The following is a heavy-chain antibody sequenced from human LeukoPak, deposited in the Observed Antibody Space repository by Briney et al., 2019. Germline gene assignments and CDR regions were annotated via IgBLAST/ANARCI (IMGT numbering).Heavy chain of an antibody. D-gene: IGHD3-22*01. CDR2: ISDDGSNK. Sequence: GGSLRLSCAASGFTFSSYGMHWVRQAPGKGLEWVSIISDDGSNKYYADSVKGRFTLSRDNSKNTLYLQMNSLRADDTAVYYCARISYDSSGYYYVDYYYMDVWGKGTTVTISS. J-gene: IGHJ6*03. V-gene: IGHV3-30*03. CDR1: GFTFSSYG. CDR3: ARISYDSSGYYYVDYYYMDV.